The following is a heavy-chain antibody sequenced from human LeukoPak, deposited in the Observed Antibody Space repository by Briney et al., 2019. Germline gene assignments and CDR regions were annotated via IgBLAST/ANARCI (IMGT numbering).Heavy chain of an antibody. CDR2: INPNSGGT. J-gene: IGHJ3*02. CDR3: ARDYYDSSDDAFDI. Sequence: ASVKVSCKASGYTFTGYYIHWVRQAPGQGLEWMGWINPNSGGTNYAQKFQGRVTMTTDTSTSTAYMELRSLRSDDTAVYYCARDYYDSSDDAFDIWGQGTMVTVSS. CDR1: GYTFTGYY. D-gene: IGHD3-22*01. V-gene: IGHV1-2*02.